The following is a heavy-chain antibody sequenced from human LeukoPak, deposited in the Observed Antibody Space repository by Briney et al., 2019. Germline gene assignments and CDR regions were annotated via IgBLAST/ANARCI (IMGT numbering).Heavy chain of an antibody. V-gene: IGHV4-4*07. D-gene: IGHD2-8*02. CDR2: IYTSGST. J-gene: IGHJ4*02. CDR1: GGSISSYY. Sequence: SETLSLTCTVSGGSISSYYWSWIRQPAGKGLEWIGRIYTSGSTNYNPSLKSRVTISIDTSKNQFSLKLSSVTAADTAMYYCARLPTDLLAFDYWGQGTLVTVSS. CDR3: ARLPTDLLAFDY.